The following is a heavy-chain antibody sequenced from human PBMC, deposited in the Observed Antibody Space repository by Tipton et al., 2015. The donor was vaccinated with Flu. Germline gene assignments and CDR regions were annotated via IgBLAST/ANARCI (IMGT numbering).Heavy chain of an antibody. J-gene: IGHJ6*03. Sequence: TLSLTCAVDGGSLSGYYWSWIRQPPGKGLEWIGEINHSGSTNYNSSLKSRVTISVDTSKNQFSLKLSSVTAADTAVYYCARLTIFGVVIIGNYDYYMDVWGKGTTVTVSS. D-gene: IGHD3-3*01. V-gene: IGHV4-34*01. CDR2: INHSGST. CDR3: ARLTIFGVVIIGNYDYYMDV. CDR1: GGSLSGYY.